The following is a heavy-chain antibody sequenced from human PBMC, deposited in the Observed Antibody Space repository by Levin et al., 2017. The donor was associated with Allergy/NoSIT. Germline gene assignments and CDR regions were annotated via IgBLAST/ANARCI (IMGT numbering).Heavy chain of an antibody. Sequence: ASVKVSCKASGYTFTNYAMNWVRQAPGQGLEWMGWITTNTGNPTYAQGFTGRFVFSLDTSVSTAYLQISSLKAEDTAVYYCAWYRGSQYYYSIDVWGQGTTVTVSS. J-gene: IGHJ6*02. CDR1: GYTFTNYA. CDR2: ITTNTGNP. CDR3: AWYRGSQYYYSIDV. D-gene: IGHD1-26*01. V-gene: IGHV7-4-1*02.